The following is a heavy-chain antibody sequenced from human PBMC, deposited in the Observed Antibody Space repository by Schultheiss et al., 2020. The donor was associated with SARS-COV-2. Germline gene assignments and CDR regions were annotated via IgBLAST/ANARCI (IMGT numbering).Heavy chain of an antibody. CDR2: INHSGST. D-gene: IGHD1-26*01. J-gene: IGHJ3*02. V-gene: IGHV4-34*01. CDR1: GGSISSYY. Sequence: SETLSLTCTVSGGSISSYYWSWIRQPPGKGLEWIGEINHSGSTKYNPSLKSRVTISVDRSKNQFSLKLSSVTAADTAVYYCAREGGSYDHAFDIWGQGTMVTVSS. CDR3: AREGGSYDHAFDI.